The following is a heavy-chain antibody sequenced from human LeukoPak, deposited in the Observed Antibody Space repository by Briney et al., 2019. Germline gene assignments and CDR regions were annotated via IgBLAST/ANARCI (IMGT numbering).Heavy chain of an antibody. V-gene: IGHV4-39*01. Sequence: PSETLSLTCTVSGGSISSSSYYWGWIRQPPGKGLEWIGSIYYSGSTYYNPSLKSRVTISVDTSKNQFSLKLSSVTAADTAVYYCATPADYYDSSGYLDYWGQGTLVTVSS. CDR3: ATPADYYDSSGYLDY. D-gene: IGHD3-22*01. CDR1: GGSISSSSYY. J-gene: IGHJ4*02. CDR2: IYYSGST.